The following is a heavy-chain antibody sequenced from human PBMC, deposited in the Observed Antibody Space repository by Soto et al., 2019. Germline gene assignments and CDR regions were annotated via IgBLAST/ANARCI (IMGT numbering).Heavy chain of an antibody. CDR3: AKLPDADYYYYYGMDV. CDR1: GFTFSSYA. J-gene: IGHJ6*02. CDR2: ISGSGGST. V-gene: IGHV3-23*01. Sequence: GGSLRLSCAASGFTFSSYAMSWVRQAPGKGLEWVSAISGSGGSTYYADSVKGRFTISRDNSKNTLYLQMNSLRAEDTAVYYCAKLPDADYYYYYGMDVWGQGTTVTVSS.